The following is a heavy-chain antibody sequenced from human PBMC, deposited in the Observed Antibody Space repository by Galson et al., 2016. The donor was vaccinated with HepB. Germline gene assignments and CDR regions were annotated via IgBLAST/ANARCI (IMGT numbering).Heavy chain of an antibody. V-gene: IGHV3-7*01. CDR1: GFTFTTYW. Sequence: SLRLSCAGSGFTFTTYWMTWVRQAPGKGLEWVANIKQDGSEKYYVDSVKGRFTISRDNPKNTLYLQMNSLKVGDTAVYYCAREMHVAAAAAFDFWGRGTLVTVSS. J-gene: IGHJ4*02. D-gene: IGHD6-13*01. CDR2: IKQDGSEK. CDR3: AREMHVAAAAAFDF.